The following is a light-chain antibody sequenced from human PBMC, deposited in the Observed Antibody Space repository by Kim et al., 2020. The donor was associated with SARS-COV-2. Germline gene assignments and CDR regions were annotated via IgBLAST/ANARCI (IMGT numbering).Light chain of an antibody. CDR2: GAS. Sequence: GSVGDRVTITCRASQGINNSLAWYRQKAGKAPHLLIYGASTLQSGVPSRFSGSGSGTDFTLTISSLQPEDVATYYCQQLNSYPITFGQGTRLEIK. V-gene: IGKV1-9*01. J-gene: IGKJ5*01. CDR3: QQLNSYPIT. CDR1: QGINNS.